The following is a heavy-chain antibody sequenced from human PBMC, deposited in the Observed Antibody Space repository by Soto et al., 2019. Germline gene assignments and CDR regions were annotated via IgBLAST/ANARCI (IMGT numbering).Heavy chain of an antibody. CDR2: IIPIFGTA. CDR3: ARWGPSPRYFDI. Sequence: GASVKVSCKASGGTFSSYAISWVRQAPGQGLEWMGGIIPIFGTANYAQKFQGRVTITADKSTSTAYMELSGLRSEDTAVYYCARWGPSPRYFDIWGQGTMVTVSS. D-gene: IGHD3-16*01. J-gene: IGHJ3*02. V-gene: IGHV1-69*06. CDR1: GGTFSSYA.